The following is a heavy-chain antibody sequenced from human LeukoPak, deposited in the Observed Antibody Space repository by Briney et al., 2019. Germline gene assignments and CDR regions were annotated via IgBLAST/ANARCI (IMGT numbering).Heavy chain of an antibody. CDR2: IRSSSRTI. CDR1: GFTFSSYS. D-gene: IGHD3-22*01. V-gene: IGHV3-48*01. Sequence: GGSLRLSCAASGFTFSSYSMNWVRRAPGKGLEWVSHIRSSSRTIYYADSVKGRFTISRDNPKNTLDLQMDSLRAEDTAVYYCAKGSTMIVVEVVDYWGQGTLVNVSS. J-gene: IGHJ4*02. CDR3: AKGSTMIVVEVVDY.